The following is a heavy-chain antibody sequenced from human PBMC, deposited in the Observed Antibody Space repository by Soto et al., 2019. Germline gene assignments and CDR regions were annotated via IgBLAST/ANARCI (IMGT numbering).Heavy chain of an antibody. CDR1: GFTFSSYE. CDR2: ISSSGSTI. Sequence: GGSLRLSCAASGFTFSSYEMNWVRQAPGKGLEWVSYISSSGSTIYYADSVKGRFTISRDNAKNSLYLQMNSLRAEDTAVYYCARVGGWEIFRMDVWGQGNTVTVSS. D-gene: IGHD6-19*01. V-gene: IGHV3-48*03. CDR3: ARVGGWEIFRMDV. J-gene: IGHJ6*02.